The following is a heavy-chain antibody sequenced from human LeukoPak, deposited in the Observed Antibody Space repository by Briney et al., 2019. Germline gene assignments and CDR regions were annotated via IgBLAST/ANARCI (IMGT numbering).Heavy chain of an antibody. CDR2: INPNSGGT. V-gene: IGHV1-2*02. J-gene: IGHJ4*02. Sequence: ASVKVSCKASGYTFTGYYMHWVRQAPGQGLEWMGWINPNSGGTNYAQKFQGRVTMTRDTSISTAYMELSGLRSDDTAVYYCARDGMGSYDSSGYYPIDYWGQGTLVTVSS. CDR1: GYTFTGYY. CDR3: ARDGMGSYDSSGYYPIDY. D-gene: IGHD3-22*01.